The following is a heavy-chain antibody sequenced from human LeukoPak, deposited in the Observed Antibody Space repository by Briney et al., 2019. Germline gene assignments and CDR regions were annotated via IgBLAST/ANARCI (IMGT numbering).Heavy chain of an antibody. J-gene: IGHJ6*04. CDR1: GFTFNSYS. V-gene: IGHV3-48*01. Sequence: GGSLRLSCAASGFTFNSYSMNWVRQAPGKGLEWVSHISISSSTKYYADSVKGRFTISRDNAKNSLYLQMNSLRAEDTAVYYCARNQLIFGEKDVWGKGTTVTVSS. CDR2: ISISSSTK. CDR3: ARNQLIFGEKDV. D-gene: IGHD3-3*01.